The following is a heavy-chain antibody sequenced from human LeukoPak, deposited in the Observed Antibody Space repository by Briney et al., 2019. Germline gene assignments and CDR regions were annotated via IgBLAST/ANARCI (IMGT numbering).Heavy chain of an antibody. D-gene: IGHD6-19*01. J-gene: IGHJ4*02. CDR1: GYSFTNYW. CDR3: VRHEGSISGWPSDY. Sequence: GESLKISCKGSGYSFTNYWIGWVRQMPGKGLEWMGIMYLGDSETRYSPSFRGQVTISADKSISTVYLQWSSLKASDTAMYYCVRHEGSISGWPSDYWGQGTLVTVSS. V-gene: IGHV5-51*01. CDR2: MYLGDSET.